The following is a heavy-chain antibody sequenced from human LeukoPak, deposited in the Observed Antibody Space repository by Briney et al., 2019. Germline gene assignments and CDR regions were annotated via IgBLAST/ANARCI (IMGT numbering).Heavy chain of an antibody. CDR2: INSDDSST. CDR3: ARLYSYAYDY. D-gene: IGHD3-16*01. V-gene: IGHV3-74*01. Sequence: PGGSLRLSCTASGFTFSGYWMHWVRQAPGKVLVRVSRINSDDSSTRYADSVKGRFTISRDNAKNTVYLQMNSLRAEDTAMYYCARLYSYAYDYWGQGTLVTVSS. J-gene: IGHJ4*02. CDR1: GFTFSGYW.